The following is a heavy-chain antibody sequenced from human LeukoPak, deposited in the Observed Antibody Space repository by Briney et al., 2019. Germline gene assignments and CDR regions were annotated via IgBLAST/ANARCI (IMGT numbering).Heavy chain of an antibody. CDR2: INPSGGST. J-gene: IGHJ4*02. Sequence: ASVKISCKASGYTFTSYYMHWVRQAPGQGLEWMGIINPSGGSTSYAQKFQGRVTMTRDTSTSTVYMELSSLRSEDTAVYYCARCPEQWLVQAYYFDYWGQGTLVTVSS. D-gene: IGHD6-19*01. CDR3: ARCPEQWLVQAYYFDY. CDR1: GYTFTSYY. V-gene: IGHV1-46*01.